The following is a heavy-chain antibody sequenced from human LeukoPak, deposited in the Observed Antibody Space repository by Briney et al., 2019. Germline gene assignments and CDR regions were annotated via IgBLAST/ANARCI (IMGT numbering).Heavy chain of an antibody. CDR3: ARVNVAYGGHRGF. D-gene: IGHD4-23*01. CDR2: IYFTGSI. Sequence: PSETLSLTCTVSGVSINSHYLNWIRQPPGKGLEWIGYIYFTGSIYHNPSLRGRITISLDTSKNQFSLKLNSVTAADTAVFYCARVNVAYGGHRGFWGQGTMVTVSS. CDR1: GVSINSHY. J-gene: IGHJ3*01. V-gene: IGHV4-30-4*08.